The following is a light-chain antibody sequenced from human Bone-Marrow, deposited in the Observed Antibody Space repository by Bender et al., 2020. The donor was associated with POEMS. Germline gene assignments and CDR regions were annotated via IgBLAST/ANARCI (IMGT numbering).Light chain of an antibody. V-gene: IGLV2-11*01. CDR2: DVG. CDR3: CSYAGSTTWV. CDR1: SSDIGAYNY. Sequence: QSALTQPRSVSGSPGQSVTISCTGTSSDIGAYNYVSWYQQHPGKAPRLMIYDVGERPSGVSNRFSGSKSGNTASLTISGLQAEDGADYYCCSYAGSTTWVFGGGTKLTVL. J-gene: IGLJ3*02.